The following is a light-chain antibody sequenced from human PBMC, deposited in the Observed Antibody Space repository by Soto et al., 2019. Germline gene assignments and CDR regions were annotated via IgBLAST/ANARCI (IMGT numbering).Light chain of an antibody. CDR1: QSVSSY. J-gene: IGKJ1*01. Sequence: EIVFTQSPSTLSLSPGERATLSCRASQSVSSYLAWYQQKPGQAPRLLIFDASSRASGTPERFSGSGSGTDFTLTISSLQSEDFAIYFCQQYYHWRTFGQGTKVDI. CDR3: QQYYHWRT. V-gene: IGKV3-11*01. CDR2: DAS.